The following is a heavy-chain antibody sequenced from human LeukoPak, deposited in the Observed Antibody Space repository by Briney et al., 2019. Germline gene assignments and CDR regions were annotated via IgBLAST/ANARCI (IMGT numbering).Heavy chain of an antibody. CDR2: ISSGSSTM. CDR3: ARDLDYDSSGYYTLGY. Sequence: GGSLRLSCAASGFTFSSYSMNWVRQAPGKGLEWVSYISSGSSTMYYADSVKGRFTISRDNAKNSLYLQMNSLRAEDTAVYYCARDLDYDSSGYYTLGYWGQGTQVTVSS. CDR1: GFTFSSYS. V-gene: IGHV3-48*04. J-gene: IGHJ4*02. D-gene: IGHD3-22*01.